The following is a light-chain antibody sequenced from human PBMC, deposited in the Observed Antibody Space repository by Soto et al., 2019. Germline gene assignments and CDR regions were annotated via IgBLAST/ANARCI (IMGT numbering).Light chain of an antibody. CDR2: GNT. CDR1: SSNIGSIYD. V-gene: IGLV1-40*01. Sequence: QSVLTQPPSVSGAPGQRVTISCTGSSSNIGSIYDVQWYQQLPGTAPKLLIHGNTDRPSGVPDRFSGSKSGTSASLAITGLQADDEADYYCQSYDDSLSVHYVFGTGTKVTAL. J-gene: IGLJ1*01. CDR3: QSYDDSLSVHYV.